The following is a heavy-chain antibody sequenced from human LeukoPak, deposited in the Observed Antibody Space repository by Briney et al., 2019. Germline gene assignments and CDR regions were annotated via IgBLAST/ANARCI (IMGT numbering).Heavy chain of an antibody. CDR1: GLTGSHNY. D-gene: IGHD3-22*01. V-gene: IGHV3-23*01. CDR3: AKENYYDSSGYYSRGNWFDP. Sequence: GGSLRLSCAASGLTGSHNYVSWVRQAPGKGLEWVSAISGSGGSTYYADSVKGRFTISRDNSKNTLYLQMNSLRAEDTAVYYCAKENYYDSSGYYSRGNWFDPWGQGTLVTVSS. J-gene: IGHJ5*02. CDR2: ISGSGGST.